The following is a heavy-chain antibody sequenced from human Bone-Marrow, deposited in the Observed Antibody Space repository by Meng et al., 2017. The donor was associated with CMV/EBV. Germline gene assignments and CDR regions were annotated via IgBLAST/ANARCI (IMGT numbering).Heavy chain of an antibody. Sequence: GGSLRLSCAASGFSFSGSAMHWVRQRSGKGLEWVGRIRSKPKGYAPAYAASVEGRFTISRDDSKNTAYLQMNRLKTEDTAVYYCTRLSDYSSSSWFNYWGQGTLVTFSS. D-gene: IGHD6-6*01. CDR2: IRSKPKGYAP. CDR3: TRLSDYSSSSWFNY. CDR1: GFSFSGSA. J-gene: IGHJ4*02. V-gene: IGHV3-73*01.